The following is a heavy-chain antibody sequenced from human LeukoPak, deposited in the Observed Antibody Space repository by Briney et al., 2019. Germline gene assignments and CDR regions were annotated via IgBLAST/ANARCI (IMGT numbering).Heavy chain of an antibody. CDR3: ARAVSPGYSGYDESPGYFDY. CDR1: GYTFTSYP. CDR2: INAGNGNT. V-gene: IGHV1-3*01. J-gene: IGHJ4*02. D-gene: IGHD5-12*01. Sequence: GASVKVSCKASGYTFTSYPMHWVRQAPGQRLEWMGWINAGNGNTKYSQKFQGRVTITRDTSASTAYMELSSLRSDDTAVYYCARAVSPGYSGYDESPGYFDYWGQGTLVTVPS.